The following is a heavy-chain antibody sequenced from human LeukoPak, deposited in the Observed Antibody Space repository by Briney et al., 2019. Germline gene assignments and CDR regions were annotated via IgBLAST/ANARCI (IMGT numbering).Heavy chain of an antibody. D-gene: IGHD2-2*01. CDR3: ARAYCSSTSCYPYFDY. Sequence: ASVTVSCTASAYTFTGYYMHWVRQAPGQGLEWMGRINPNSGGTNYAQKFQGRVTMTRDTSISTAYMELSRLRSDDTAVYYCARAYCSSTSCYPYFDYWGQGTLVTVSS. CDR2: INPNSGGT. V-gene: IGHV1-2*06. J-gene: IGHJ4*02. CDR1: AYTFTGYY.